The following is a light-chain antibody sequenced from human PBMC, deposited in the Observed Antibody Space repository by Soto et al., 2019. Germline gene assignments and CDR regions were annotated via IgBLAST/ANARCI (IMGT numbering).Light chain of an antibody. CDR1: QSVSSSY. J-gene: IGKJ1*01. Sequence: IVLTQSTGTLSLSPGERATLSCRASQSVSSSYLAWYQQKPGQAPRLLIYGASSRATGIPDRFSGSGSGTDFTLTISRLEPEDFAVYYCQQRSNWPRTFGQGTKVDIK. V-gene: IGKV3D-20*02. CDR3: QQRSNWPRT. CDR2: GAS.